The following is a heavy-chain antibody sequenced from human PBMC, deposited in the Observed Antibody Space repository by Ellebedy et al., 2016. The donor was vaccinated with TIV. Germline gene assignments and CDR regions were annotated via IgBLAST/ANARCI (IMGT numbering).Heavy chain of an antibody. Sequence: GGSLRLSCAASGFTFSSYWMHWVRQAPGKGLVWVSRINSDGSSTSYADSVKGRFTISRDNAKNTLYLQMNSLRAEDTAVYYCASGSGSYYPYYYYGMDVWGQGTTVTVSS. CDR1: GFTFSSYW. D-gene: IGHD3-10*01. J-gene: IGHJ6*02. CDR2: INSDGSST. V-gene: IGHV3-74*01. CDR3: ASGSGSYYPYYYYGMDV.